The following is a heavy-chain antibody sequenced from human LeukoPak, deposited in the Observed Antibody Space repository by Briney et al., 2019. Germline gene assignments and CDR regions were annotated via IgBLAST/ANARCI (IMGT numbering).Heavy chain of an antibody. J-gene: IGHJ4*02. V-gene: IGHV3-30*18. CDR3: AKTRPLDSSSWSHGDY. Sequence: GGSLRLSCAASGFTFSSYGMHWVRQAPGKGLEWVAVISYDGSNKYYADSVKGLFTISRDNSKNTLYLQMNSLRAEDTAVYYCAKTRPLDSSSWSHGDYWGQGTLVTVSS. CDR2: ISYDGSNK. CDR1: GFTFSSYG. D-gene: IGHD6-13*01.